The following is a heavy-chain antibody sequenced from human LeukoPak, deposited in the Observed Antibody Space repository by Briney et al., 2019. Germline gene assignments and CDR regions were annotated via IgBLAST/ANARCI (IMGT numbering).Heavy chain of an antibody. CDR2: IYYSGST. Sequence: SETLSLTCTVSGGSVSSDSYYWIWIRQPPGKGLEWIGYIYYSGSTNYNPSLKSRVTISVDTSKNQFSLKLTSVTAADTAVYYCAKGGSSSGSKDFDYWGQGTLVTVSS. V-gene: IGHV4-61*01. CDR3: AKGGSSSGSKDFDY. CDR1: GGSVSSDSYY. J-gene: IGHJ4*02. D-gene: IGHD1-26*01.